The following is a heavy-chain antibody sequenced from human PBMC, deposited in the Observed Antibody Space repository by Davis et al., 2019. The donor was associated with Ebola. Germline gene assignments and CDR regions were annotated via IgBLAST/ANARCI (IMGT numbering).Heavy chain of an antibody. CDR2: AKSKTSGGTI. J-gene: IGHJ3*02. V-gene: IGHV3-15*01. Sequence: ARSLRPSCPASAFTFTSAWMSWVRPAPGKGLEWVGRAKSKTSGGTIDYAAPVKGRFTISRDESKNRLYLQMNSLKTEDTAVYYCTSRGLISATDEAFDIWGQGTVVTVSS. D-gene: IGHD1-7*01. CDR3: TSRGLISATDEAFDI. CDR1: AFTFTSAW.